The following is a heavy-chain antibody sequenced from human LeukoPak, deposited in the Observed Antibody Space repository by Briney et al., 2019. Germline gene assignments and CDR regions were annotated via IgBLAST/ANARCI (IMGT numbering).Heavy chain of an antibody. J-gene: IGHJ4*02. CDR1: GGTFSSYA. D-gene: IGHD1-26*01. CDR2: IIPIFGTA. CDR3: ARDGRFPPEVLPRYFDY. Sequence: SVKVSCKASGGTFSSYAISWVRQAPGQGLEWMGGIIPIFGTANYAQKFQGRVTITADKSTSTAYMELSSLRSEDTAVYYCARDGRFPPEVLPRYFDYWGQGTLVTVSS. V-gene: IGHV1-69*06.